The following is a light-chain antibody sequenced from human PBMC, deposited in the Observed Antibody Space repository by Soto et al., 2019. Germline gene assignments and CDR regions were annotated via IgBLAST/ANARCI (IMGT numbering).Light chain of an antibody. V-gene: IGKV3-11*01. Sequence: EIVLTQSPATLSLSPGDRVTLSCRASQSVGSYLAWYQQKPGQAPRLLIYGASNRATGIPARFSGSGSGTDFTLTISSLEPEDFAVYFCQTRNNWPPDATFGQGTRLEIK. CDR2: GAS. CDR1: QSVGSY. CDR3: QTRNNWPPDAT. J-gene: IGKJ2*01.